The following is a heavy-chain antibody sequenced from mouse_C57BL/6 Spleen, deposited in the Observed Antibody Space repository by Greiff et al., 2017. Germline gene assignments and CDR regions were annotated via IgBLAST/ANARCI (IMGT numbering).Heavy chain of an antibody. V-gene: IGHV1-4*01. Sequence: VQGVESGAELARPGASVKMSCKASGYTFTSYSMHWVKQRPGQGLEWIGYINPSSGYTKYNQKFKDKATLTADKSSSTAYMQLSSLTSEDSAVYYCARTYYGSSPFDDWGQGTTLTVSS. J-gene: IGHJ2*01. CDR1: GYTFTSYS. CDR2: INPSSGYT. D-gene: IGHD1-1*01. CDR3: ARTYYGSSPFDD.